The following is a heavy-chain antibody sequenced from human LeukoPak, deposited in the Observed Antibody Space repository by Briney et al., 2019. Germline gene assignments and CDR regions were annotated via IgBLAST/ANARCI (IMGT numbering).Heavy chain of an antibody. CDR2: INSDGSST. CDR3: AITWDIVVVPAAM. V-gene: IGHV3-74*01. D-gene: IGHD2-2*01. Sequence: PGGSLRLSCAASGFTFSSYCMHWVRQAPGKGMVWVSRINSDGSSTSYADSVKGRFTISRDNAKNTLYLQMNSLRAEDTAVYYCAITWDIVVVPAAMWGQGTLVTVSS. CDR1: GFTFSSYC. J-gene: IGHJ4*02.